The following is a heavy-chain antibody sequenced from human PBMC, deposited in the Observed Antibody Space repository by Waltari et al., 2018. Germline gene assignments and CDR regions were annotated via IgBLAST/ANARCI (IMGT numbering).Heavy chain of an antibody. CDR2: ISSSGGVT. V-gene: IGHV3-23*01. Sequence: EVHLSESGGGLVHPGGSLILSCAASEFTFNKYAMIFVLQATRKGLEWVSGISSSGGVTYYADSVKGRFTISRDNFNNILYLQMSSLRVDDTALYYCVKERGDSSTWYFYYGIDVWGQGTTVIVSS. D-gene: IGHD6-13*01. CDR3: VKERGDSSTWYFYYGIDV. CDR1: EFTFNKYA. J-gene: IGHJ6*02.